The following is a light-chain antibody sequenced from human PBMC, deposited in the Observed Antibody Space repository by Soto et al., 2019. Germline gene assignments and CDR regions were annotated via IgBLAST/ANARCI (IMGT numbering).Light chain of an antibody. CDR3: QQYDTDWT. J-gene: IGKJ1*01. V-gene: IGKV1-5*01. CDR2: DAS. Sequence: DIQMTQSPSTVSASVGERVTITCRASQNINSWLAWYQQKPGSAPKVLIYDASSLESGVPSRFSGSRSETEFTLTISSLQPDDFATYYCQQYDTDWTCGQGTKVEMK. CDR1: QNINSW.